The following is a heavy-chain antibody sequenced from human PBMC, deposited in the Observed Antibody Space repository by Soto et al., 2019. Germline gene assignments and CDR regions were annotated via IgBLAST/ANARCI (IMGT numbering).Heavy chain of an antibody. CDR1: GGSIISYY. D-gene: IGHD3-10*01. J-gene: IGHJ6*02. CDR3: ARQGFGPLHGLVDV. CDR2: VHHSWGS. V-gene: IGHV4-59*08. Sequence: QVQLQESGPGLVKPSETLSLSCTVSGGSIISYYWSWFRQSPGKRMEWIGYVHHSWGSSYNPSLQSRVAISLEPSKSQLSLKVTSVTATAPAVYYCARQGFGPLHGLVDVWGQGTTVTVSS.